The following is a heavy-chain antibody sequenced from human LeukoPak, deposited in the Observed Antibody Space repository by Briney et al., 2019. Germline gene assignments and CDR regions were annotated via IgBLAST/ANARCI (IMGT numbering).Heavy chain of an antibody. Sequence: AGRSLRLSCAASGFTFSSFSMNWVGQAPGKGPEWVSFITGSSSTIYYADSVKGRFTISRDNAKNSLYLQMNSLRAEDTAVYYCASCSSTNCYWGQGTLVTVSS. D-gene: IGHD2-2*01. CDR3: ASCSSTNCY. V-gene: IGHV3-48*01. CDR1: GFTFSSFS. CDR2: ITGSSSTI. J-gene: IGHJ4*02.